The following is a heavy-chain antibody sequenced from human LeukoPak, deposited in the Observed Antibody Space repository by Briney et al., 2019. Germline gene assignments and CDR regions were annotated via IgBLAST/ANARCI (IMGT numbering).Heavy chain of an antibody. D-gene: IGHD2-15*01. V-gene: IGHV3-23*01. CDR1: GFTFSSYD. J-gene: IGHJ4*02. CDR3: AKDRGIVVVVAAMGL. Sequence: WGSLRLSCAASGFTFSSYDMSWVRQAPGKGLEWVSAISGSGGSTYYADSVKGRFTISRDNSKNTLYLQMNSLRAEDTAVYYCAKDRGIVVVVAAMGLWGQGTLVTVSS. CDR2: ISGSGGST.